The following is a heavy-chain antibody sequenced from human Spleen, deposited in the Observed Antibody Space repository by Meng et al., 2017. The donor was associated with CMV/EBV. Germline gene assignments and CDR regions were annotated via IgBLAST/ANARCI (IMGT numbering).Heavy chain of an antibody. CDR3: ARTNSGTYYGIFGH. D-gene: IGHD1-26*01. J-gene: IGHJ4*02. V-gene: IGHV4-39*01. Sequence: SGGSISNNTYYWVWIRQTPGKGLEWIASIYYDGSSYYRPSLKSRATISVDTSKNQFSLRLNSVTAADTAVYFCARTNSGTYYGIFGHWGQGSLVTVSS. CDR1: GGSISNNTYY. CDR2: IYYDGSS.